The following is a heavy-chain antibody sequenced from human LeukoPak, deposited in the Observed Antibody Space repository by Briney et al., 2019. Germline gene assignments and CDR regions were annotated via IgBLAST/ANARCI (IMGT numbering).Heavy chain of an antibody. D-gene: IGHD4-17*01. J-gene: IGHJ4*02. Sequence: PSETLSLTCTVSGGSISSSNYYWGWIRQPPGKGLEWIGSIYYGGTTYYNPSLKSRVNISVDTSKNQCSLKLSSVTAADTAVYYCARDGDYGGNYFDYWGQGTLVTVSS. CDR2: IYYGGTT. CDR1: GGSISSSNYY. V-gene: IGHV4-39*01. CDR3: ARDGDYGGNYFDY.